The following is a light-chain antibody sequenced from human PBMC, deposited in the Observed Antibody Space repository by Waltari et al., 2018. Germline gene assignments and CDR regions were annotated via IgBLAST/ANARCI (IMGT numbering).Light chain of an antibody. V-gene: IGKV3-20*01. J-gene: IGKJ1*01. CDR2: GAY. CDR1: QSVNTY. CDR3: QHHVRLPAT. Sequence: IVLTQSPGTLSLSPGERATLSCRASQSVNTYLAWYQQKPGQAPRLLICGAYTRAAGIPDRFSGSGSGTDFSLTISRLEAEDFAVYYCQHHVRLPATFGQGTKVEIK.